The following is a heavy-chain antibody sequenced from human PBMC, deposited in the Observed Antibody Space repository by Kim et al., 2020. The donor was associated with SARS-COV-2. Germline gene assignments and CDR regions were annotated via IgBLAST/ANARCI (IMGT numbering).Heavy chain of an antibody. Sequence: GGSLRLSCAASGFTFSRHEMNWVRQAPGKRLEWVSYITENGCTIYYADSVKGRFTISRDNAKSSLYLQMNSLRAEDTAVYYCARGKSVDAYWGQGTLVTV. V-gene: IGHV3-48*03. CDR1: GFTFSRHE. CDR2: ITENGCTI. J-gene: IGHJ4*02. D-gene: IGHD2-8*01. CDR3: ARGKSVDAY.